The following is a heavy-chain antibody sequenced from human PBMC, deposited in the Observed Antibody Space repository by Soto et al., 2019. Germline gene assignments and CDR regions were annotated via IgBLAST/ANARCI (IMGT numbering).Heavy chain of an antibody. CDR3: AKPLTLMMTALAAFDI. Sequence: EVQLLESGGGLVQPGGSLRLSCEASGFTFSTYAMSWVRQAPGKGLEWVSAISGSGGSTYYEDSVKGRFTISRDNSKNTLYLQMNRLRAEDTAVYYCAKPLTLMMTALAAFDIWGQGTMVTVSS. V-gene: IGHV3-23*01. CDR1: GFTFSTYA. D-gene: IGHD3-16*01. J-gene: IGHJ3*02. CDR2: ISGSGGST.